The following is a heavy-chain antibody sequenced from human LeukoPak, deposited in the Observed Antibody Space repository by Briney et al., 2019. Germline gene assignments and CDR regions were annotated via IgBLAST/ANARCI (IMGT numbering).Heavy chain of an antibody. CDR3: ATRGGYCSGGSCYHFDY. Sequence: SETLSLTCAVSGGSFSGYYWSWIRQTPGKGLEWIGEINHSGSTNYNPSLKSRVAISVDTSKNQFSLKLSSVTAADTAVYYCATRGGYCSGGSCYHFDYWGQGTLVTVSS. V-gene: IGHV4-34*01. CDR1: GGSFSGYY. D-gene: IGHD2-15*01. J-gene: IGHJ4*02. CDR2: INHSGST.